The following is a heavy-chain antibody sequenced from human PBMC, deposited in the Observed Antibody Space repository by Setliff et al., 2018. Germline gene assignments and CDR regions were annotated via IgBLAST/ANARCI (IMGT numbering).Heavy chain of an antibody. CDR2: FDPEDGET. D-gene: IGHD3-22*01. Sequence: ASVKVSCKVSGYNLIEVSMHWVRQAPGKGLEWMGGFDPEDGETIYAQKFQGRVTMTMDTSTGTAYMELRSLRSDDTAVYICAYDSSGYYPGYWGQGTLVTVSS. J-gene: IGHJ4*02. CDR1: GYNLIEVS. CDR3: AYDSSGYYPGY. V-gene: IGHV1-24*01.